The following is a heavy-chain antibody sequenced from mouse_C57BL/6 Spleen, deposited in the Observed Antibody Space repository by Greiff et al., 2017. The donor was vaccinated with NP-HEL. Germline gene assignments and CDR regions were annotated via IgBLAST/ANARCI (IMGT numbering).Heavy chain of an antibody. Sequence: EVQLVESGGGLVQPKGSLKLSCAASGFSFNTYAMNWVRQAPGKGLEWVARIRSKSNNYATYYADSVKDRFTISRDDSESMLYLQMNNLKTEDTAMYYCVRHGGYYGNYGGYWYFDVWGTGTTVTVSS. V-gene: IGHV10-1*01. CDR1: GFSFNTYA. CDR2: IRSKSNNYAT. CDR3: VRHGGYYGNYGGYWYFDV. J-gene: IGHJ1*03. D-gene: IGHD2-1*01.